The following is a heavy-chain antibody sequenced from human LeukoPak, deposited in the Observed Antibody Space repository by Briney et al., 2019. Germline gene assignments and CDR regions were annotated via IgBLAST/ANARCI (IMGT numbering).Heavy chain of an antibody. CDR3: ARDAGHQLSRRNYYAMDV. V-gene: IGHV4-4*02. CDR2: IYLYGTT. CDR1: IGSISSSKW. D-gene: IGHD1-1*01. J-gene: IGHJ6*02. Sequence: SETLSLTCSVSIGSISSSKWWSWVRQSPVKGLEWIGEIYLYGTTNYNPSFTSRVTMSVDRSRNQFSLKLTSVTAADTAVYYCARDAGHQLSRRNYYAMDVWGQGTTVTVSS.